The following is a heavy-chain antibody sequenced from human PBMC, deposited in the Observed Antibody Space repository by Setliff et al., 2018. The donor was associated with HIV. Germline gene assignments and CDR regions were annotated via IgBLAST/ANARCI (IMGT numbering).Heavy chain of an antibody. Sequence: KTSETLSLTCAVYGGSFSGYYWSWIRQPPGKGLEWIGGINHSGSTNYNPSLKSRVTISVDTSKNQFSLKLSSVTAADTAVYYCARAGYGMATGLRHWGQGTLVTVSS. CDR1: GGSFSGYY. CDR2: INHSGST. CDR3: ARAGYGMATGLRH. V-gene: IGHV4-34*01. D-gene: IGHD5-12*01. J-gene: IGHJ1*01.